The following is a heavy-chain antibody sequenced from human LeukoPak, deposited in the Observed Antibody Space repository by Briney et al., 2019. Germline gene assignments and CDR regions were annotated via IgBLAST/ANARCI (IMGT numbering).Heavy chain of an antibody. Sequence: GGSLRLSRAASGFTFSSYGMHWVRQAPGKGLEWVAFIRYDGSNKYYADSVKGRFTISRDNSKKTLYLQMNSLRAEDTAVYYCAKVATTLIPVTYYFDYWGQGTLVTVSS. D-gene: IGHD4-11*01. V-gene: IGHV3-30*02. CDR3: AKVATTLIPVTYYFDY. J-gene: IGHJ4*02. CDR2: IRYDGSNK. CDR1: GFTFSSYG.